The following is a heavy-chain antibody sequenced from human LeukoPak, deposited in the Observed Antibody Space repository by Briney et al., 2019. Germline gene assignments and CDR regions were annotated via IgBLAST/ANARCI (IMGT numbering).Heavy chain of an antibody. CDR3: ARMREITMIVN. Sequence: SETLSLTCTVSGGSISSGSYYWSWIRQPAGKGLEWIGRIYTSGSTNYNPSLKSRVTISVDTSKNQFSLKLSSVTAADTAVYYCARMREITMIVNWGQGTLVTVSS. CDR1: GGSISSGSYY. V-gene: IGHV4-61*02. CDR2: IYTSGST. D-gene: IGHD3-22*01. J-gene: IGHJ4*02.